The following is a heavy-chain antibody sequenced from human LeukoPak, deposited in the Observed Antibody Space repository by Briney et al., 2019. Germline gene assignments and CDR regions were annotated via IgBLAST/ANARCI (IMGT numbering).Heavy chain of an antibody. CDR3: ARGPVYGEYYYGMDV. CDR1: GGSFSGYY. V-gene: IGHV4-34*01. D-gene: IGHD4-17*01. J-gene: IGHJ6*02. CDR2: INHSGST. Sequence: SETLSLTCAVYGGSFSGYYWSWIRQPPGKGLEWIGEINHSGSTNYNPSLKSRVTISVDTSKNRFSLKLSSVTAADTAVYYCARGPVYGEYYYGMDVWGQGTTVTVSS.